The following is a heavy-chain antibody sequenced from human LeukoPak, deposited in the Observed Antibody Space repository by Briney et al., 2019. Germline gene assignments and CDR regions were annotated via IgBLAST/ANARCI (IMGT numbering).Heavy chain of an antibody. V-gene: IGHV3-23*01. J-gene: IGHJ4*02. D-gene: IGHD3-22*01. CDR3: AKDRYYDSSGPWGY. CDR2: ISGSGGST. Sequence: PGGSLRLSCADSGFTFSSYTMSWVRQAPGKGLEWVSGISGSGGSTYYADSVKGRFTISRDNSKNTLYLQMNSLRAEDTAVYYCAKDRYYDSSGPWGYWGQGTLVTVSS. CDR1: GFTFSSYT.